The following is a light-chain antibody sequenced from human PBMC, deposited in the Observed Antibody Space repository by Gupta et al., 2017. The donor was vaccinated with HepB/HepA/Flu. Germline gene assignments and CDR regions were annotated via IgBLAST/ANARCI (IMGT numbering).Light chain of an antibody. J-gene: IGLJ2*01. V-gene: IGLV1-47*01. CDR1: SSNIGKNY. CDR3: AVWDDSGSGRVV. Sequence: SLVTPPPSAPRPPGQRISISCSGSSSNIGKNYVYWYQRLPGTAPKLLINRNNGRPSGGSDRFSACKSGTTAALAISGRRSEEEGDYYCAVWDDSGSGRVVFGGGTRLTVL. CDR2: RNN.